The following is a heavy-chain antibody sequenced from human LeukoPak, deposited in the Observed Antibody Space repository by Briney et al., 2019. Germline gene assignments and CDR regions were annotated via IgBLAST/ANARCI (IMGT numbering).Heavy chain of an antibody. CDR2: ISWNSGSV. D-gene: IGHD5-12*01. Sequence: PGGSLRLSCAASGFTFDDYAMHWVRQAPGKGLEWVSGISWNSGSVAYADSVEGRFTISRDNAKNSVYLQMNSLRAEDTAFYYCAKAVGYSGYDSSDSWGQGTLVTVSS. CDR1: GFTFDDYA. CDR3: AKAVGYSGYDSSDS. V-gene: IGHV3-9*01. J-gene: IGHJ4*02.